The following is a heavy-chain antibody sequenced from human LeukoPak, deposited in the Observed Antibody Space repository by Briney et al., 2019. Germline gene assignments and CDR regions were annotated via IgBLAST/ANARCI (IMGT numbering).Heavy chain of an antibody. Sequence: GGSLRLSCAASGFTFSSYAMSWVRQAPGEGLEWVAVISYDGTNKYHAKSAKGRFTISRDNSKNTLYLQMNSPRVDDTAVYYCARSTSGWKLDYWGQGTLVTVSS. CDR1: GFTFSSYA. CDR3: ARSTSGWKLDY. D-gene: IGHD6-19*01. J-gene: IGHJ4*02. V-gene: IGHV3-30-3*01. CDR2: ISYDGTNK.